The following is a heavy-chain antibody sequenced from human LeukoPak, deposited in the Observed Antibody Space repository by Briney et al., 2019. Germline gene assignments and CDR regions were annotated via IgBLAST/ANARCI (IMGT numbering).Heavy chain of an antibody. Sequence: GRSLRLSCAASGFTFDDYAMHWVRQAPGKGLEWVSGISWNSGSIGYADSVKGRFTISRDNAKNSLYLQMNSLRAEDTALYYCARPEDYYDSSGYHFDYWGQGTLVTVSS. D-gene: IGHD3-22*01. CDR2: ISWNSGSI. J-gene: IGHJ4*02. CDR3: ARPEDYYDSSGYHFDY. CDR1: GFTFDDYA. V-gene: IGHV3-9*01.